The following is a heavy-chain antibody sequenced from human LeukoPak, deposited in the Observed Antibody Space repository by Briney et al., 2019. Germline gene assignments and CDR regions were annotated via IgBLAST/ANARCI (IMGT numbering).Heavy chain of an antibody. Sequence: GGSLRLSCAASGFTVSSNYMSWVRQAPGKGLEWVSVIYSGGSTYYADSVKGRFTISRDNSKNTLYLQMNSLRAEDTAVYYCAREDGSFYDLDYWGQGTLVTVSS. D-gene: IGHD3-16*01. J-gene: IGHJ4*02. V-gene: IGHV3-66*01. CDR1: GFTVSSNY. CDR2: IYSGGST. CDR3: AREDGSFYDLDY.